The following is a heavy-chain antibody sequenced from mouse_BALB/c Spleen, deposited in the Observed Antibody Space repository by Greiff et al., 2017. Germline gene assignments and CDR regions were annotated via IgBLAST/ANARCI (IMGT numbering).Heavy chain of an antibody. Sequence: EVQGVESGGGLVKPGGSLKLSCAASGFTFSSYAMSWVRQTPEKRLEWVASISSGGSTYYPDSVKGRFTISRDKARNILYLQMSSLRSEDTAMYYCARGHYGYDVLAMDYWGQGTSVTVSS. CDR2: ISSGGST. CDR3: ARGHYGYDVLAMDY. D-gene: IGHD2-2*01. V-gene: IGHV5-6-5*01. J-gene: IGHJ4*01. CDR1: GFTFSSYA.